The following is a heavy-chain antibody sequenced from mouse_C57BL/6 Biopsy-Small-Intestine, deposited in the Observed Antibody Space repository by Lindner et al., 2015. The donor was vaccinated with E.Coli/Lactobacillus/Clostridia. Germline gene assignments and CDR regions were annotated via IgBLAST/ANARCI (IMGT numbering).Heavy chain of an antibody. CDR3: AREFITTLGYYFDY. Sequence: VQLQESGAGLVKPGASVKLSCTASGFNIRDYYIHWVKQKTDQGLEWIGRIDPGDGESKYAPKFQDKATITADTSSNTAYLQLSSLTSEASAVYYCAREFITTLGYYFDYWGHGTTLTVSS. V-gene: IGHV14-2*01. CDR1: GFNIRDYY. J-gene: IGHJ2*01. CDR2: IDPGDGES. D-gene: IGHD1-1*01.